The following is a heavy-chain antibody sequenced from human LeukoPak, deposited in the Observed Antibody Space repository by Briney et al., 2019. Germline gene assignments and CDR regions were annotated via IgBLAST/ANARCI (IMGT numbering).Heavy chain of an antibody. V-gene: IGHV3-48*03. CDR3: AELGITMIRGV. J-gene: IGHJ6*04. D-gene: IGHD3-22*01. CDR2: ISSSGSTI. Sequence: GGSLRLSCAASGFTFSSYEMNWVRQAPGKGLEWVSYISSSGSTIYYADSVKGRFTISRDNAKNSLYLQMNSLRAEDTAVYYCAELGITMIRGVWGKGTTVTVSS. CDR1: GFTFSSYE.